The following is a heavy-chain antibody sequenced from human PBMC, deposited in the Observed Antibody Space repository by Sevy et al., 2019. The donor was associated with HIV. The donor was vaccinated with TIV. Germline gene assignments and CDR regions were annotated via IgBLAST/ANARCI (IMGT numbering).Heavy chain of an antibody. CDR3: ARGGTGSYYDLDY. Sequence: ASVKVSCKASGYTFTSYDINWVRQASGQGPEWMGWMNPNSGNTGYAQKFQGRVTMTRNTSISTAYMEVRSLRSEDTAVYYCARGGTGSYYDLDYWGQRTLVTVSS. J-gene: IGHJ4*02. V-gene: IGHV1-8*01. CDR1: GYTFTSYD. D-gene: IGHD1-26*01. CDR2: MNPNSGNT.